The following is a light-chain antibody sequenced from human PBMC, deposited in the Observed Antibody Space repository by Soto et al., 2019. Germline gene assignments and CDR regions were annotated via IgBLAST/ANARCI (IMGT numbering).Light chain of an antibody. V-gene: IGLV2-14*01. J-gene: IGLJ1*01. Sequence: ALTQPASVSGSPGQSITISCTGTSSDVGAYNRVSWYQQHSGKAPKLMIYEVSNRPSGVSNRFSASKSGNTASLTISGLQAEDEADYYCLSYTTSSSYVFGTGTKVTVL. CDR3: LSYTTSSSYV. CDR2: EVS. CDR1: SSDVGAYNR.